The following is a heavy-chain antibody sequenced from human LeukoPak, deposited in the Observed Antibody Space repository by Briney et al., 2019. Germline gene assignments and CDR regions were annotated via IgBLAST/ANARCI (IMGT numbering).Heavy chain of an antibody. CDR2: ISGSGGST. V-gene: IGHV3-23*01. J-gene: IGHJ5*02. Sequence: SGGSLRLSCAASGFTFSSYGMSWVRQAPGKGLEWVSAISGSGGSTYYADSVKGRFTISRDNSKNTLYLQMNSLRAEDTAVYYCAKAIAAAGTLDWFDPWGQGTLVTVSS. CDR3: AKAIAAAGTLDWFDP. CDR1: GFTFSSYG. D-gene: IGHD6-13*01.